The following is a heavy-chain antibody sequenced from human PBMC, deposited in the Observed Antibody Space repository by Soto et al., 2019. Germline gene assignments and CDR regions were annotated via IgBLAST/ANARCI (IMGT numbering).Heavy chain of an antibody. CDR1: GYTFTSYD. V-gene: IGHV1-8*02. Sequence: QVQLVQSGAEMKKPGASVKVSCKASGYTFTSYDINWVRQAAGQGPEWMGSVTPRNGDTAFAQKYQGRVTVTSNTSMSTVYMELSNLKSDHTAVYYCARGGSYWARRHYFDSWGQGTLVTVSS. CDR2: VTPRNGDT. J-gene: IGHJ4*02. D-gene: IGHD2-8*02. CDR3: ARGGSYWARRHYFDS.